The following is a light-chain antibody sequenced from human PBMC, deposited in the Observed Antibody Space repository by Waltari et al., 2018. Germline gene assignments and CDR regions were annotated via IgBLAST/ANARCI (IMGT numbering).Light chain of an antibody. V-gene: IGLV2-11*01. J-gene: IGLJ3*02. CDR3: CSYAGSYSWV. Sequence: QSALTQPRSVSGSPGQSVTISCTGASSDYVSWYQNHPGKAPKLMIYDVNKWPSGVPDRFSGSKSGSTASLTISGLQAEDEADYYCCSYAGSYSWVFGGGTKLTVL. CDR1: SSDY. CDR2: DVN.